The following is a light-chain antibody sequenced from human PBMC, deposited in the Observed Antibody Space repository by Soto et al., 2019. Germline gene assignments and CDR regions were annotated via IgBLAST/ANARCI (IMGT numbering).Light chain of an antibody. CDR1: QSVTKY. Sequence: PGERATLSCRASQSVTKYLAWYQPKPGQALRLLIYDVSKRATGIPARFSGSGSETDFTLTISSLEPGDFAVYYCHQRSNWPLTFGGGTKLEIK. J-gene: IGKJ4*01. CDR3: HQRSNWPLT. V-gene: IGKV3-11*01. CDR2: DVS.